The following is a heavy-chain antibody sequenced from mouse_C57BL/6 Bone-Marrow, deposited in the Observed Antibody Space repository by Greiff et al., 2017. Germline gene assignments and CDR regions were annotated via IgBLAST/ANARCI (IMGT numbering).Heavy chain of an antibody. Sequence: VQLQQSGAELVKPGASVKMSCTASGYTFTSYWITWVKQRPGQGLEWIGDIYPGSGSTNYNEKFKSKATLTVDTSSSTAYMQLSSLTSEDSAVYYCARQLRGWFAYWGQGTLVTVSA. V-gene: IGHV1-55*01. CDR2: IYPGSGST. CDR1: GYTFTSYW. CDR3: ARQLRGWFAY. D-gene: IGHD3-2*02. J-gene: IGHJ3*01.